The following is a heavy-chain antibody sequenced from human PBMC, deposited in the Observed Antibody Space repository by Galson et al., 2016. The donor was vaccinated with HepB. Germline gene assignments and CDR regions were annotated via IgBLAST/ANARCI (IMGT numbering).Heavy chain of an antibody. CDR1: GLTFSSCG. CDR2: IYYDGTNT. V-gene: IGHV3-33*01. CDR3: AREGSESAYNLDH. J-gene: IGHJ5*02. Sequence: SLRLSCAASGLTFSSCGMHWVRQAPGKGLEWVAVIYYDGTNTYYADSVKGRFTISRDNSKNTLYLQMNSLRDEDTAVYYCAREGSESAYNLDHWGQGTLVTVS. D-gene: IGHD1-1*01.